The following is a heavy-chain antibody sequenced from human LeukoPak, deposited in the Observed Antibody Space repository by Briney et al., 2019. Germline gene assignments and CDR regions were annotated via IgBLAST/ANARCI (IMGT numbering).Heavy chain of an antibody. CDR2: ISGDGSLT. J-gene: IGHJ6*02. CDR3: ASLLTPYHGSGGGGMDV. V-gene: IGHV3-74*01. Sequence: QPGGSLRLSCAASGFTFSTHWMYWVRQAPGREPVWVSRISGDGSLTSYADSVKGRFTISRDNAKDTLYLQMTSLRVEDTAVYSCASLLTPYHGSGGGGMDVWGQGTTVTVSS. CDR1: GFTFSTHW. D-gene: IGHD3-10*01.